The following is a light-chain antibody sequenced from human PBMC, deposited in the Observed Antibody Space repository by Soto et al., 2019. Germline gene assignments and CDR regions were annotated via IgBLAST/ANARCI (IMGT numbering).Light chain of an antibody. J-gene: IGLJ3*02. CDR1: SSNIGGNS. Sequence: QSVLTQPPSVSAAPGQKVTISCSGSSSNIGGNSVSWYQQLPGTAPKLLIYDDNKRPSGIPDRFSGSKSGTSASLGISGLQSEDEADYFCAVWDDSLNGWVFGGGTKVTVL. CDR3: AVWDDSLNGWV. CDR2: DDN. V-gene: IGLV1-51*01.